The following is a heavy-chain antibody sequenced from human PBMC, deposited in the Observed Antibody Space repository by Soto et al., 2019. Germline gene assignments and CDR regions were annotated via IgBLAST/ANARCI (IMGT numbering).Heavy chain of an antibody. Sequence: SVKVSCKASGGTFSSYTISWVRQAPGQGLEWMGRIIPILGIANYAQKFQGRVTITADKSTSTAYMELSSLRSEDTAVYYCARYSGEYCSSTSRPPYDAFDIWGQGTMVTVSS. D-gene: IGHD2-2*01. J-gene: IGHJ3*02. CDR3: ARYSGEYCSSTSRPPYDAFDI. CDR1: GGTFSSYT. V-gene: IGHV1-69*02. CDR2: IIPILGIA.